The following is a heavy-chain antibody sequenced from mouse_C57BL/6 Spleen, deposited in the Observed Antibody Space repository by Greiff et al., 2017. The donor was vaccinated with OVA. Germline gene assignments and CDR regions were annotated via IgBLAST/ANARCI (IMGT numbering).Heavy chain of an antibody. V-gene: IGHV5-6*01. D-gene: IGHD2-4*01. J-gene: IGHJ2*01. CDR3: ASLIYYDYDGYYFDY. Sequence: EVQGVESGGDLVKPGGSLKLSCAASGFTFSSYGMSWVRQTPDKRLEWVATISSGGSYTYYPDSVKGRVTISRDNAKNTLYLQMSSLKSEDTAMYYCASLIYYDYDGYYFDYWGQGTTLTVSS. CDR1: GFTFSSYG. CDR2: ISSGGSYT.